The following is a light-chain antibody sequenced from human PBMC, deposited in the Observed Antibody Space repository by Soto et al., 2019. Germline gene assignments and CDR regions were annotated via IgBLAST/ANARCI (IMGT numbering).Light chain of an antibody. CDR2: GGS. CDR3: QLYRT. V-gene: IGKV3-20*01. CDR1: QSFKSSY. Sequence: EIVLTHSPGTLSLSPWDSATLSCRASQSFKSSYLAWYQQKPGQAPKLLIHGGSTRATGISDRFSGSGSGTDFTLTISRLEPEDFAVYYCQLYRTFGQGTKVDI. J-gene: IGKJ1*01.